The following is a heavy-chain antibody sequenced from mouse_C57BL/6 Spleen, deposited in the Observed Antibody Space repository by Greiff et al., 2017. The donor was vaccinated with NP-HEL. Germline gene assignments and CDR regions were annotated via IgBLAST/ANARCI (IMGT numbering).Heavy chain of an antibody. V-gene: IGHV5-17*01. J-gene: IGHJ4*01. CDR2: ISSGSSTI. CDR1: GFTFSDYG. CDR3: AKDDYGRSRYYYAMDY. Sequence: EVQLVESGGGLVKPGGSLKLSCAASGFTFSDYGMHWVRQAPEKGLEWVAYISSGSSTIYYADTVKGRFTISRDNAKNTLFLQMTSLRSEDTAMYYCAKDDYGRSRYYYAMDYWGQGTSVTVSS. D-gene: IGHD1-1*01.